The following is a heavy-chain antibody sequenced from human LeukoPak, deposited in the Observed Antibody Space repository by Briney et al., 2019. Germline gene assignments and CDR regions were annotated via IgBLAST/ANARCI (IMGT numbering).Heavy chain of an antibody. CDR1: GFTFSSYT. Sequence: GSLRLSCAASGFTFSSYTMNWVRQPPGKGLEWIGEINHSGSTNYNPSLKSRVTISVDTSKNQFSLKLSSVTAADTAVYYCASWVDSGYAGGDWGQGTLVTVSS. CDR3: ASWVDSGYAGGD. D-gene: IGHD5-12*01. CDR2: INHSGST. J-gene: IGHJ4*02. V-gene: IGHV4-34*01.